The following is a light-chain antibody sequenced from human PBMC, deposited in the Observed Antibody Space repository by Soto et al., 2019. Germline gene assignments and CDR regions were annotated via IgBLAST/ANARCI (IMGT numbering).Light chain of an antibody. CDR3: QQYDTSPPMYT. J-gene: IGKJ2*01. CDR1: QSLSTNS. V-gene: IGKV3-20*01. Sequence: EIVLTQSPGTLSLSPGERATLSCRASQSLSTNSLAWYQQKPGQTPRLLIYATSTRAAGIPDRFSGSGSGTDFTLTISRLEPDDVAVYYCQQYDTSPPMYTFGQGTKVDIK. CDR2: ATS.